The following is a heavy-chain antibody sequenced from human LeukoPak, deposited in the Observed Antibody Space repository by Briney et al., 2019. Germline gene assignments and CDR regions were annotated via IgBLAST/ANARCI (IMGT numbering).Heavy chain of an antibody. CDR2: ISYDGSNK. CDR3: AREPAPIVVVPAASRYYYYYYGMDV. V-gene: IGHV3-30*04. D-gene: IGHD2-2*01. J-gene: IGHJ6*04. Sequence: GRSLRLSCAASGFTFSSYAMHWVRQAPGKGLEGVAVISYDGSNKYYADSVKGRFTISRDNSKNTLYLQMNSLRAEDTAVYYCAREPAPIVVVPAASRYYYYYYGMDVWGKGTTVTVSS. CDR1: GFTFSSYA.